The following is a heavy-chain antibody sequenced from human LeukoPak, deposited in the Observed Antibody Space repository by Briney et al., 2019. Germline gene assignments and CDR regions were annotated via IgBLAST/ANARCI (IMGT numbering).Heavy chain of an antibody. CDR3: ARVAVAGPTGWFDP. J-gene: IGHJ5*02. V-gene: IGHV3-20*04. Sequence: GGSLRLSCAASGFTFNYGVRWVRQAPEKGLEWVSNADSVKGRFTRFGDNGKKSLDLQMNSLRAEDTAVYYCARVAVAGPTGWFDPWGQGTLVTVSS. CDR1: GFTFNYG. D-gene: IGHD2-15*01.